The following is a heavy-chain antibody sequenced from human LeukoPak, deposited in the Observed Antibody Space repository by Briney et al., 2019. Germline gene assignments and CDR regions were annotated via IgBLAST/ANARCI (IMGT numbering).Heavy chain of an antibody. CDR1: GDSVSSNSAA. Sequence: SQTLSLTCVISGDSVSSNSAAWNWIRQSPSRGLEWLGRTFFRSKWFNDSAVSVRGRLTIQADTSKNQFSLHLESVTPEDTAVYYCTRGYLVRGVTRFDPWGQGTLVTVSS. D-gene: IGHD3-10*01. CDR2: TFFRSKWFN. J-gene: IGHJ5*02. CDR3: TRGYLVRGVTRFDP. V-gene: IGHV6-1*01.